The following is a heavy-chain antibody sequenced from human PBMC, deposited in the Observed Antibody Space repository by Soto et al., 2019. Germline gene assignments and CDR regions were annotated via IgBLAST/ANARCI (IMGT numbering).Heavy chain of an antibody. CDR3: ARDQTTAYCGGDCYSGFDY. D-gene: IGHD2-21*02. V-gene: IGHV3-33*01. CDR1: GFTFSSYG. CDR2: IWYDGSNK. J-gene: IGHJ4*02. Sequence: QVQLVESGGGVVQPGRSLRLSCAASGFTFSSYGMHWVRQAPGKGLEWVAVIWYDGSNKYYADSVKGRFTISRDNSKNTLYLQMNSLRAEDTAVYYCARDQTTAYCGGDCYSGFDYWGQGTLVTVSS.